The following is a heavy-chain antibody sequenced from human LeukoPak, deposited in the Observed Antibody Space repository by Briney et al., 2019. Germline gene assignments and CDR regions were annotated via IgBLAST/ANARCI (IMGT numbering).Heavy chain of an antibody. CDR2: IYYSGST. J-gene: IGHJ4*02. V-gene: IGHV4-39*01. CDR3: ARHSGRDSSCP. CDR1: GGSISSTNYD. Sequence: SETLSLTCSVSGGSISSTNYDWGWIRQPPGKGLEWIGNIYYSGSTYYNPSLKSRVTVSVDTSKNQFFLRLTSVTAADTAVYYCARHSGRDSSCPWGQGTLVTVSS. D-gene: IGHD6-6*01.